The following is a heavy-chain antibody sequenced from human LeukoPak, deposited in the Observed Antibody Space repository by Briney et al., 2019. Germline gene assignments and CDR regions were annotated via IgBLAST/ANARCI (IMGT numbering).Heavy chain of an antibody. D-gene: IGHD5-18*01. Sequence: PGGSLRLSCAASGSTFSSYAMHWVRQAPGKGLEWVAVISYDGSNKYYADSVKGRFTISRDNSKNTLYLQMNSLRAEDTAVYYCARLRIQLWFDYWGQGTLVTVSS. CDR1: GSTFSSYA. J-gene: IGHJ5*01. V-gene: IGHV3-30*04. CDR3: ARLRIQLWFDY. CDR2: ISYDGSNK.